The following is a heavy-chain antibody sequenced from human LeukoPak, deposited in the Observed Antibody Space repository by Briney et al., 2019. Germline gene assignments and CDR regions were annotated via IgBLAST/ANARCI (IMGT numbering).Heavy chain of an antibody. J-gene: IGHJ4*02. CDR3: ARGIAGGWYTPPGY. D-gene: IGHD2-2*02. CDR1: GYTFTGYY. CDR2: INPNSGGT. Sequence: GASVKVSCKASGYTFTGYYMHWVRQAPGQGLEWMGRINPNSGGTNYAQKFQGRVTMTRDTSISTAYMELSSLRSDDTAVYYCARGIAGGWYTPPGYWGQGTLVTASS. V-gene: IGHV1-2*06.